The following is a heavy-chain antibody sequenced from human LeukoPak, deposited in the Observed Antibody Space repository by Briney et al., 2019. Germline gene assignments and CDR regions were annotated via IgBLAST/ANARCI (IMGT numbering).Heavy chain of an antibody. Sequence: SETLSLTCTVSGGSISSYYWSWIRQPPGKGLEWIGYIYYSGSTNYNPSLKSRVTISVDTSKNQFSLKLTSVTAADTAVYYCARADYDYVWGIRSWAYYFDYWGQGTLVTVSS. CDR2: IYYSGST. J-gene: IGHJ4*02. CDR1: GGSISSYY. D-gene: IGHD3-16*01. CDR3: ARADYDYVWGIRSWAYYFDY. V-gene: IGHV4-59*01.